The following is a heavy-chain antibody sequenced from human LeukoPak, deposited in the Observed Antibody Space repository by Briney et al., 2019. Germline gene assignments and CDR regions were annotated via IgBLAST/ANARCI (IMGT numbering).Heavy chain of an antibody. V-gene: IGHV5-51*01. CDR1: GYSFTSYW. CDR3: AGHAVVPARWAVDHYYYYYYMDV. D-gene: IGHD2-2*01. Sequence: GESLQISCKGSGYSFTSYWIGWVRQLPGKGLEGMGIIYPGDSDTRYSPSFQGQVTISADKSISTAYLQWSSLKASDTAMYYCAGHAVVPARWAVDHYYYYYYMDVWGKGTTVTVSS. J-gene: IGHJ6*03. CDR2: IYPGDSDT.